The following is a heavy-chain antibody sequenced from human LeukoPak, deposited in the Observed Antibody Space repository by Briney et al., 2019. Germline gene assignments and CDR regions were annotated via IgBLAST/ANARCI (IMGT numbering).Heavy chain of an antibody. D-gene: IGHD1-7*01. Sequence: GGTLRLSCAASGFTFSSYAMIWVRQAPGKGLEWVSAISGSGGSTFYADSVKGRFTISRDNSKNTLYLQMNSLRAEDTAVYYCAKRRGLELLYYYYMDVWGKGTTVTVSS. J-gene: IGHJ6*03. CDR2: ISGSGGST. CDR1: GFTFSSYA. CDR3: AKRRGLELLYYYYMDV. V-gene: IGHV3-23*01.